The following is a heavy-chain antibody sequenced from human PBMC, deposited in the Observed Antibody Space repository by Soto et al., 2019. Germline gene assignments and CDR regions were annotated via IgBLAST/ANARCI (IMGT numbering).Heavy chain of an antibody. Sequence: ASVKVSCKASGYTFTSYAINWVRQAPGQGLEWMGWISPYNGNTNYAQNLQGRVTMTTDTSTSTAYMELRSLRSDDTAVYYCARDRRYNWNYAWFDPWGQGTLVTVSS. J-gene: IGHJ5*02. D-gene: IGHD1-7*01. CDR1: GYTFTSYA. CDR2: ISPYNGNT. CDR3: ARDRRYNWNYAWFDP. V-gene: IGHV1-18*01.